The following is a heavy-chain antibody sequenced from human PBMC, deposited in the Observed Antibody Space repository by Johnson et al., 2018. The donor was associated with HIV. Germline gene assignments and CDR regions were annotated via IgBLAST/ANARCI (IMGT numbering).Heavy chain of an antibody. CDR3: AKLVGATHPLDI. D-gene: IGHD1-26*01. V-gene: IGHV3-30*02. Sequence: QVQLVESGGGVVQPGGSLRLSCVASGFNFSNYGMHWVRQAPGKGLEWVAFIRYDGNNRNYADSVKGRFSISRDNSKNKLYLQMNRLRTEDTALYYCAKLVGATHPLDIWGQGTMVTVSS. J-gene: IGHJ3*02. CDR1: GFNFSNYG. CDR2: IRYDGNNR.